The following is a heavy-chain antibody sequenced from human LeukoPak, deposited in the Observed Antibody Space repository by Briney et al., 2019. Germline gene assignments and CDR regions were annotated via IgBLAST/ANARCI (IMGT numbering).Heavy chain of an antibody. V-gene: IGHV4-59*12. CDR3: ARLYEYSRNYYYYYYMDV. J-gene: IGHJ6*03. Sequence: PSETLSLTCTVSGGSISSYYWSWVRQPPGKGLEWIGYIYYSGSTNYTPSLKTRVTISVDTSKNQFSLKVSSVTAADTAVYYCARLYEYSRNYYYYYYMDVWGKGTTVTVSS. CDR2: IYYSGST. CDR1: GGSISSYY. D-gene: IGHD6-6*01.